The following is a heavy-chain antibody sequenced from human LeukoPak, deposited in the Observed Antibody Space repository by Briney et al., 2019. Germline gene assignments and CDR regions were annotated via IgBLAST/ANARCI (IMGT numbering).Heavy chain of an antibody. J-gene: IGHJ5*02. Sequence: SDTLSLTCTVSGGSISSSSYYWGWIRQPPGKGLEWIGSIYYSGSTYYNPSLKSRVTISVDTSKNQFSLKLSSVTAADTAVYYCVRHVERVAPDTPNWFDPWGQGTLVTVSS. CDR3: VRHVERVAPDTPNWFDP. D-gene: IGHD1-1*01. V-gene: IGHV4-39*01. CDR1: GGSISSSSYY. CDR2: IYYSGST.